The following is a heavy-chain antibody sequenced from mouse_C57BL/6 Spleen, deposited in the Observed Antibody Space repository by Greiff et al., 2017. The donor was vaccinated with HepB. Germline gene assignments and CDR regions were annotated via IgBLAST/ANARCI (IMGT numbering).Heavy chain of an antibody. Sequence: EVKLEESGGGLVKPGGSLKLSCAASGFTFSDYGMHWVRQAPEKGLEWVAYISSGSSTIYYADTVKGRFTISRDNAKNTLFLQMTSLRSEDTAMYYCARPYYEDYFDYWGQGTTLTVSS. D-gene: IGHD2-10*01. V-gene: IGHV5-17*01. CDR2: ISSGSSTI. CDR3: ARPYYEDYFDY. CDR1: GFTFSDYG. J-gene: IGHJ2*01.